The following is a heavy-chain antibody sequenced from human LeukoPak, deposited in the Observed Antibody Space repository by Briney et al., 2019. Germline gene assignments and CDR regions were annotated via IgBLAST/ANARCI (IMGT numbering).Heavy chain of an antibody. CDR2: VNPNTGGT. CDR1: GYTFTSYG. CDR3: ARTAMVTPYYFDY. J-gene: IGHJ4*02. V-gene: IGHV1-2*02. Sequence: ASVKVSCKASGYTFTSYGISWVRQAPGQGLEWMGWVNPNTGGTNFAQKFQGRVTTTSDTSISTAYMELSRLRSDDTALYYCARTAMVTPYYFDYWGQGTLVTVSS. D-gene: IGHD5-18*01.